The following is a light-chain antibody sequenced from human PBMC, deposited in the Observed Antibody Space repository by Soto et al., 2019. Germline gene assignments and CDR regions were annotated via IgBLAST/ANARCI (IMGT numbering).Light chain of an antibody. V-gene: IGLV1-47*01. CDR2: RNN. CDR1: FSNIGSNF. CDR3: AAWDDSLSGVM. J-gene: IGLJ3*02. Sequence: QSVLTQPPSASGTPGQTVTISCSGRFSNIGSNFIYWYQQLPGTAPKLLIYRNNERPSGVPDRFSASKSGTSASLAISWLLSEDEADYHCAAWDDSLSGVMFGGGTKLTVL.